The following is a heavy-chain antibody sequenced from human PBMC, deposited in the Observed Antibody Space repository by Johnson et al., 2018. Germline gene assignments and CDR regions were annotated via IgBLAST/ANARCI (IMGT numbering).Heavy chain of an antibody. CDR1: GFTFSNYN. J-gene: IGHJ1*01. CDR2: ISSSSSTK. Sequence: VQLVQSGGGLVQPGGSLRLSCAASGFTFSNYNMNWVRQAPGKGLEWLSYISSSSSTKYYADSVKGRFTISRDNAKSSLYLQMNSLRDEETAVYYCASQPGGTQHWGQGTLVTVSS. D-gene: IGHD1-14*01. V-gene: IGHV3-48*02. CDR3: ASQPGGTQH.